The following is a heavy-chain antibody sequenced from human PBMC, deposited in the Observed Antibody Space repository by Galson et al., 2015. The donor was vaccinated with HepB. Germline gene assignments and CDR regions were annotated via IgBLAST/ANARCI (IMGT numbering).Heavy chain of an antibody. Sequence: SLRLSCAASGFTFSSYAMSWVRQAPGKGLEWVSAISGSGGSTYYADSVKGRFTISRDNSKNTLYLQMNSLRAEDTAVYYCAKERVYYDSSGYPGEGYWGQGTLVTVSS. CDR2: ISGSGGST. V-gene: IGHV3-23*01. D-gene: IGHD3-22*01. J-gene: IGHJ4*02. CDR3: AKERVYYDSSGYPGEGY. CDR1: GFTFSSYA.